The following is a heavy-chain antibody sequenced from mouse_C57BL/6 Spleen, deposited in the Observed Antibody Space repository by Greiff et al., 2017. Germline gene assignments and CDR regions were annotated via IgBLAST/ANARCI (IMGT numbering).Heavy chain of an antibody. D-gene: IGHD1-1*01. CDR3: ALITTVVAPYFDY. J-gene: IGHJ2*01. CDR1: GFNIKDYY. CDR2: IDPEDGET. Sequence: VQLQQSGAELVKPGASVKLSCTASGFNIKDYYMPWVKQRTEQGLEWIGRIDPEDGETKYAPKFQGKATITADTSSNTAYLQLSSLTSEDTAVYYCALITTVVAPYFDYWGQGTTLTVSS. V-gene: IGHV14-2*01.